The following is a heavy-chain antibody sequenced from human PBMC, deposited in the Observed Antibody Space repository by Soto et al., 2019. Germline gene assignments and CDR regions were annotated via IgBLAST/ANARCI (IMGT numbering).Heavy chain of an antibody. CDR1: GGSISSGGYY. J-gene: IGHJ4*02. CDR2: IYYSGST. V-gene: IGHV4-31*03. Sequence: QVQLQESGPGLVKPSQTLSLTCTVSGGSISSGGYYWSWIRQHPGKGLEWIGYIYYSGSTYYNPSLKSRVTISVDTSKNQFSLKLSSVTAADTAVYYCAREGGLGCSSTSCPDYWGQGTLVTVSS. CDR3: AREGGLGCSSTSCPDY. D-gene: IGHD2-2*01.